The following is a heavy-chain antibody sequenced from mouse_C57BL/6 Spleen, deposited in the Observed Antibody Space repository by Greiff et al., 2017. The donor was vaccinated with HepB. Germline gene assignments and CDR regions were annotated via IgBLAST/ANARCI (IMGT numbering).Heavy chain of an antibody. J-gene: IGHJ4*01. CDR1: GFTFSSYA. V-gene: IGHV5-9-1*02. D-gene: IGHD1-1*01. CDR3: TKISTVDYAMDY. CDR2: ISSGGDYI. Sequence: EVQRVESGEGLVKPGGSLKLSCAASGFTFSSYAMSWVRQTPEKRLEWVAYISSGGDYIYYADTVKGRFTISRDNARNTLYLQMSSLKSEDTAMYYCTKISTVDYAMDYWGQGTSVTVSS.